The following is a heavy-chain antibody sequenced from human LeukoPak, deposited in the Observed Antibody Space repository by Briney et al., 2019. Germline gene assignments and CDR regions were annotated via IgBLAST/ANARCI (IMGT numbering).Heavy chain of an antibody. D-gene: IGHD3-22*01. CDR2: ISGSAAAT. V-gene: IGHV3-23*01. CDR1: GFSFSSYA. Sequence: GGSLRLSCAASGFSFSSYAMTWVRQAPGKGLQWVSAISGSAAATYYADSVKGRFTISRDNSKNTLYLQVNSLRAEDTAVYYCAKINSAGPYDRSGAHSYFDYWGQGTLVTVSS. CDR3: AKINSAGPYDRSGAHSYFDY. J-gene: IGHJ4*02.